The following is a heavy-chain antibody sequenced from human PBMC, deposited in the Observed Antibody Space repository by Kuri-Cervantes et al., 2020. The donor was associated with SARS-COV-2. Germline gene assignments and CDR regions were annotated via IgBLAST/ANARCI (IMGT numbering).Heavy chain of an antibody. CDR2: IDQDGSEQ. Sequence: GESLKISCAASGFTFSSYWMSWVRQAPGKGLEWVANIDQDGSEQYYVDSVKGRFTISRDNSKNTLYLQMNSLRSDDTAVYYCARDPGSGYDYGFDYWGQGTLVTVSS. CDR3: ARDPGSGYDYGFDY. D-gene: IGHD5-12*01. CDR1: GFTFSSYW. V-gene: IGHV3-7*03. J-gene: IGHJ4*02.